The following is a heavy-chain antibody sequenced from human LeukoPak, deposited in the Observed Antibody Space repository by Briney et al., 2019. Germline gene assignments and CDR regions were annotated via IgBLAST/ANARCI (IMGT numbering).Heavy chain of an antibody. Sequence: PSETLSLTCTVSGGSINSYYWSWIRQPPGKGLEWIGYIYYSGSTNYNPSLKSRVTISVDTSKNQFSLKMSPVTAADTAVYYCARARDGHINNWFDPWGQGTLVTVSS. J-gene: IGHJ5*02. D-gene: IGHD5-24*01. CDR1: GGSINSYY. CDR3: ARARDGHINNWFDP. CDR2: IYYSGST. V-gene: IGHV4-59*01.